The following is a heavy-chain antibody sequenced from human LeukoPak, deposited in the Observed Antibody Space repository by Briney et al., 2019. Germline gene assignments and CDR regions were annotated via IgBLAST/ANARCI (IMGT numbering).Heavy chain of an antibody. J-gene: IGHJ4*02. CDR3: VKGHGDSDGYYYYDH. CDR2: ISGSGGRT. CDR1: GFTFNNYA. Sequence: GGSLRLSCAASGFTFNNYAMSWVRQTPGKGLEWVSSISGSGGRTYYADSVKGRFSISRDNSNKMVYLQMNRLRVDDTALYYCVKGHGDSDGYYYYDHWGQGALVTVSS. D-gene: IGHD3-22*01. V-gene: IGHV3-23*01.